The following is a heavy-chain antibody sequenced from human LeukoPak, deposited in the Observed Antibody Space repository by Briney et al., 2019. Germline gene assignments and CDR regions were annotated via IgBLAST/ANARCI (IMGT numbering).Heavy chain of an antibody. V-gene: IGHV4-39*07. J-gene: IGHJ4*02. CDR3: ARDPPHHSNKGY. D-gene: IGHD2/OR15-2a*01. CDR1: GGSISSYY. CDR2: IYYSGST. Sequence: SETLSLTCTVSGGSISSYYWGWIRQPPGKGLEWIGSIYYSGSTYYNPSLKSRVTISVDTSKNQSSLKLSSVTAADTAVYYCARDPPHHSNKGYWGQGTLVTVSS.